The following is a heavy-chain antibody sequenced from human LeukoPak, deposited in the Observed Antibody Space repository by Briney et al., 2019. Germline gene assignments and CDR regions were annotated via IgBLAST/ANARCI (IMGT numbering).Heavy chain of an antibody. J-gene: IGHJ5*02. Sequence: ASVKVSCKASGYTFTGYYMHWVRQAPGQGLEWMGWINPNSGNTHYAQKFQDRVTMTRDTSISTAYMELNSLRSDDTAVYYCAREGAAAEDVNWFDPWGQGTLITVSS. CDR1: GYTFTGYY. CDR3: AREGAAAEDVNWFDP. V-gene: IGHV1-2*02. CDR2: INPNSGNT. D-gene: IGHD6-25*01.